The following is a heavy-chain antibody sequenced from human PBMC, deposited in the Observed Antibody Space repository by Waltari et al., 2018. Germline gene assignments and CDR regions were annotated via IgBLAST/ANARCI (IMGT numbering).Heavy chain of an antibody. Sequence: QVQLQESGPGLVKPSETLSLTCTVSGGSISSHYWSWIRQPPGKGLEWIGYIYYRGSTNYNPSLKSRVTISVDTSKNQFSLKLSSVTAADTAVYYCARDENGIAVVGMDVWGQGTTVTVSS. D-gene: IGHD6-19*01. CDR1: GGSISSHY. CDR2: IYYRGST. J-gene: IGHJ6*02. CDR3: ARDENGIAVVGMDV. V-gene: IGHV4-59*11.